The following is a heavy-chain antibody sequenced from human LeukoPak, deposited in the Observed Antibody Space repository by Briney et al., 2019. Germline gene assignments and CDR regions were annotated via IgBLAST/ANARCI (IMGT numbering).Heavy chain of an antibody. Sequence: GGSLRLSCAASGFTFSSYEINWVRQAPGKGLEWVSYISSSGSTIYYADSVKGRLTISRDNAKNSLYLQMNSLRAEDTAVYYCARDTHRYFDWLKTYYYYGMDVWGKGTTVTVSS. V-gene: IGHV3-48*03. CDR1: GFTFSSYE. D-gene: IGHD3-9*01. CDR3: ARDTHRYFDWLKTYYYYGMDV. J-gene: IGHJ6*04. CDR2: ISSSGSTI.